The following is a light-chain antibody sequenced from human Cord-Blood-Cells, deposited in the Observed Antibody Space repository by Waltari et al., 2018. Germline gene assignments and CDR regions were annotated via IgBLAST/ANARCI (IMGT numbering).Light chain of an antibody. CDR2: DVS. CDR1: SSDVGGFNY. CDR3: SSYTSSSTWV. Sequence: QSALTQSASVSGSPGQSIPISCTGTSSDVGGFNYVSWYQQHPGKAPKLMIYDVSNRPSGVSNRFSGSKSGNTASLTISGLQAEDEADYYCSSYTSSSTWVFGGGTKLTVL. V-gene: IGLV2-14*03. J-gene: IGLJ3*02.